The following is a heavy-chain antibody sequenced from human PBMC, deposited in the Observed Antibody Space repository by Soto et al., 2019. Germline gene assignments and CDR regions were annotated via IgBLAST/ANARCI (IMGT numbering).Heavy chain of an antibody. CDR2: MNPYSANT. V-gene: IGHV1-8*01. Sequence: QVQLVQSGAEVKKPGASVKVSCKASGYTFTSYDIHWVRQATGQGLEWMGWMNPYSANTGYAQTFQGRVTMTRDTSISTDYMELSSLRSEDTAVYYCARVFTVRRGSGSDYWGQGTLVTVSS. D-gene: IGHD1-26*01. CDR3: ARVFTVRRGSGSDY. J-gene: IGHJ4*02. CDR1: GYTFTSYD.